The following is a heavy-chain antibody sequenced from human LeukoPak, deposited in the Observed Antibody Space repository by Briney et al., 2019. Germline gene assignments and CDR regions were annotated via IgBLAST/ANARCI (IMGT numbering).Heavy chain of an antibody. CDR3: ARCITLLREDLDY. V-gene: IGHV4-30-4*01. CDR1: GDFIHRRDYC. Sequence: SETLSLTCTLSGDFIHRRDYCWNWIRQPPGKGLEWIGYIYYSGSTYYNPSLKSRITMSLDTSKNQFSLKLTSVTAADTAVYFCARCITLLREDLDYWGQGTLVTVSS. CDR2: IYYSGST. D-gene: IGHD3-10*01. J-gene: IGHJ4*02.